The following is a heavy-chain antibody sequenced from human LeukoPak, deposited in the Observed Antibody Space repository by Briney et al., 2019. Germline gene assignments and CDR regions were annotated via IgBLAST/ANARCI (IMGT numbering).Heavy chain of an antibody. CDR2: INHSGST. Sequence: SETLSLTCAVYGGSFSGYYWSWIRQPPGKGLEWIGEINHSGSTNYNPSLKSRVTISVDTSKNQFSLKLSSVTAADTAVYYCAREILYDSTGYYLWGQGTVVTVSS. CDR3: AREILYDSTGYYL. V-gene: IGHV4-34*01. D-gene: IGHD3-22*01. CDR1: GGSFSGYY. J-gene: IGHJ4*02.